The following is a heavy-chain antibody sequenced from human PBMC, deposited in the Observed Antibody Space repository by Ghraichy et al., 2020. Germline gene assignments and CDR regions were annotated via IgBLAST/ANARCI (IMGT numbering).Heavy chain of an antibody. Sequence: GGSLRLSCAASGFTFSSYSMNWVRQAPGKGLEWVSSISSSSSYIYYADSVKGRFTISRDNAKNSLYLQMNSLRAEDTAVYYCARGFLEWLLYGYYYYYMDVWGKGTTVTVSS. V-gene: IGHV3-21*01. CDR1: GFTFSSYS. CDR3: ARGFLEWLLYGYYYYYMDV. CDR2: ISSSSSYI. D-gene: IGHD3-3*01. J-gene: IGHJ6*03.